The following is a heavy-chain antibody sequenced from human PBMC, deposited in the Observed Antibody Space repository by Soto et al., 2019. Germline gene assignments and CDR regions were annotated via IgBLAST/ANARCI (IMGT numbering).Heavy chain of an antibody. J-gene: IGHJ4*02. CDR2: ISGSGGST. D-gene: IGHD2-15*01. V-gene: IGHV3-23*01. CDR1: GFSFSSYA. CDR3: AKDRDIVVVVAATQGYDY. Sequence: PGGSLSLSCAVSGFSFSSYAMSWVRQAPEKGLEWDSAISGSGGSTSYADSVKGRFTISRDNSKNTLYLQMNSLRAEDTAVYYCAKDRDIVVVVAATQGYDYWGQGTLVTV.